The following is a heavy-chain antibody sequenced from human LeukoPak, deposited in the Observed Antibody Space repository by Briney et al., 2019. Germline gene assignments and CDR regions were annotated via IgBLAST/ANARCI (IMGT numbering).Heavy chain of an antibody. CDR3: ARLCSSTSCQIDY. D-gene: IGHD2-2*01. Sequence: PSETLSLTCIVSGGSISSSNYYWGWIRQPPGKGLEWIGSIYYSGSTYYNPSLKSRVTISGDTSKNQFSLRLSSVTAADTAVYYCARLCSSTSCQIDYWGQGTLVTVSS. J-gene: IGHJ4*02. CDR1: GGSISSSNYY. V-gene: IGHV4-39*01. CDR2: IYYSGST.